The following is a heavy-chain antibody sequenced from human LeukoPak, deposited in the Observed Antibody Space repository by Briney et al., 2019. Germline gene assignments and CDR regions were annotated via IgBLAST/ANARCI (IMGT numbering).Heavy chain of an antibody. CDR2: IIPILGIA. CDR3: ARFRCSSTSCYSHWFDP. J-gene: IGHJ5*02. V-gene: IGHV1-69*02. Sequence: SVKVSCKASGGTFSSYTISWVRQAPGQGREWMGRIIPILGIANYAQKFQGRVTITADKSTSTAYIELSSLRSEDTAVYYCARFRCSSTSCYSHWFDPWGQGTLVTVSS. CDR1: GGTFSSYT. D-gene: IGHD2-2*01.